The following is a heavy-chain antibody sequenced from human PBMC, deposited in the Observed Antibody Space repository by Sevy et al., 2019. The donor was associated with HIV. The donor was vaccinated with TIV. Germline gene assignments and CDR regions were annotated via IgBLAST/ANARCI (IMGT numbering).Heavy chain of an antibody. CDR2: IIPIFGTA. J-gene: IGHJ6*03. CDR3: ASHNNLYYYGSGSTYYYYMDV. V-gene: IGHV1-69*06. D-gene: IGHD3-10*01. Sequence: SVKVSCKASGGTFSSYAISWVRQAPGQGLEWMGGIIPIFGTANYAKKFQGRVTITADKSTGTAYMELSSLGSEDTAVYYCASHNNLYYYGSGSTYYYYMDVWGKGTTVTVSS. CDR1: GGTFSSYA.